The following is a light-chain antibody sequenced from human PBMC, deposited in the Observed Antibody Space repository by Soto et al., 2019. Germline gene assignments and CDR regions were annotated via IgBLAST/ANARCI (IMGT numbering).Light chain of an antibody. CDR2: YDD. Sequence: QSVLTQPPSVSEAPRQRVTISCSGSSSNIGNNAVNWYQQLPGQAPKIVIYYDDLLTSGVSDRFSGSKSGTSASLAISGLQSDDEADYYCAAWDDSLKAYVFGPGTKLTVL. J-gene: IGLJ1*01. CDR1: SSNIGNNA. CDR3: AAWDDSLKAYV. V-gene: IGLV1-36*01.